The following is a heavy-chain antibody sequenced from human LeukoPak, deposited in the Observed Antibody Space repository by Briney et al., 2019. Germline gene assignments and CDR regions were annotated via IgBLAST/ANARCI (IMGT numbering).Heavy chain of an antibody. CDR2: IYPGDSDT. CDR3: ARTMVRAFEAFDI. CDR1: GYRFTSYW. D-gene: IGHD3-10*01. V-gene: IGHV5-51*01. Sequence: RGESLKISCKGSGYRFTSYWIGWVRQMPGKGLEWMGIIYPGDSDTRYSPSFQGQVTISADKSTSTAYLQWSSLKASDTAMYYCARTMVRAFEAFDIWGQGTMVTVSS. J-gene: IGHJ3*02.